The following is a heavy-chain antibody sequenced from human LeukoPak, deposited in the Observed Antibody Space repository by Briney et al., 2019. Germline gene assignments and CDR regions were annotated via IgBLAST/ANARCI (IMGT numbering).Heavy chain of an antibody. Sequence: GGSLRLSCAAPGFTFSSHGMNWVRQAPGKGLEWVSGINWNGGSTGYADSVKGRFTISRDNAKNSLYLQMNSLRAEDTAVYYCARASSSGWFYFDYWGQGTLVTVSS. V-gene: IGHV3-20*04. CDR1: GFTFSSHG. CDR3: ARASSSGWFYFDY. J-gene: IGHJ4*02. D-gene: IGHD6-19*01. CDR2: INWNGGST.